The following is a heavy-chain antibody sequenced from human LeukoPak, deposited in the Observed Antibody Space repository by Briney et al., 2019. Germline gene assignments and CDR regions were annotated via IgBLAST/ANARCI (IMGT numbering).Heavy chain of an antibody. CDR1: GGSISSSSYY. J-gene: IGHJ4*02. Sequence: SETLSLTCTVSGGSISSSSYYWGWIRQPPGKGLEWIGSIYYSGSTYYNPSLKSRVTISVDTSKNQFPLKLSSVTAADTAVYYCARVTGYMIEDYFDYWGQGTLVAVSS. CDR3: ARVTGYMIEDYFDY. V-gene: IGHV4-39*06. D-gene: IGHD3-22*01. CDR2: IYYSGST.